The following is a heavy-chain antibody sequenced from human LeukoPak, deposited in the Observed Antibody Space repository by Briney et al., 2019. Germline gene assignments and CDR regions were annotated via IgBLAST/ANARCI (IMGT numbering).Heavy chain of an antibody. CDR3: AREGSGSYDWFDP. CDR1: GGSFSGYY. V-gene: IGHV4-34*01. D-gene: IGHD3-10*01. Sequence: SETPSLTCAVYGGSFSGYYWSWIRQPPGKGLEWIGEINHSGSTNYNPSLKSRVTISVDTSKNQFSLRLSSVTAADTAVYYCAREGSGSYDWFDPWGQGTLVTVSS. CDR2: INHSGST. J-gene: IGHJ5*02.